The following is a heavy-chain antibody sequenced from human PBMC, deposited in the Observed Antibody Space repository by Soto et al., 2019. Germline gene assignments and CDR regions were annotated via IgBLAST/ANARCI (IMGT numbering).Heavy chain of an antibody. V-gene: IGHV3-23*01. CDR2: IGGSGVRT. CDR1: GFAFSGYA. J-gene: IGHJ4*02. CDR3: ARAEDDYGDHYYFYF. D-gene: IGHD4-17*01. Sequence: EVQLLESGGELVQPGGSLRLSCAASGFAFSGYAMSWVRQAPGRGLEWVSGIGGSGVRTYYADSVKGRFTISRDNSTNTLYLQMISLRVEDTAIYYCARAEDDYGDHYYFYFWGQGALVTVSS.